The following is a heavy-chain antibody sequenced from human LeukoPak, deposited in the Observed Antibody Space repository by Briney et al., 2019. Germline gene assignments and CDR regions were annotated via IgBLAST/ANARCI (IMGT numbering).Heavy chain of an antibody. V-gene: IGHV1-3*03. CDR1: GYTFTGYY. J-gene: IGHJ6*03. CDR3: ARGIWSATRASYYLDV. CDR2: INAGNADT. Sequence: EASVKVSCKASGYTFTGYYMHWVRQAPGQGLEWMGWINAGNADTRYSQEFQGRVTITRGISASTAYMEFSSLRSEDMAVYYCARGIWSATRASYYLDVWGKGTTVTVSS. D-gene: IGHD3-3*01.